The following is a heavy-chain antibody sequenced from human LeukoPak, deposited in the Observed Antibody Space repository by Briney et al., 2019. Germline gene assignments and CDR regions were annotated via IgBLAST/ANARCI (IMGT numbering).Heavy chain of an antibody. CDR1: GYTFTAYY. D-gene: IGHD3-10*01. J-gene: IGHJ5*02. CDR2: INPNSGGT. V-gene: IGHV1-2*02. CDR3: GRFSVKLDRGRLDP. Sequence: ASVKVSCKASGYTFTAYYMHWVRPAPGQGLEWMGWINPNSGGTNYAQKFQGRVTMTRDTSISTAYMELSSLRSDDTAVYYCGRFSVKLDRGRLDPWGQGTLVTVSS.